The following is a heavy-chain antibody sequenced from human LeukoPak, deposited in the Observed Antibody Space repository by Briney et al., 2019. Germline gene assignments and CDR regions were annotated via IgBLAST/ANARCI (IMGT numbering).Heavy chain of an antibody. CDR1: GGSISSGDYY. V-gene: IGHV4-30-4*01. Sequence: SQTLSLTCTVSGGSISSGDYYWSWIRQPPGKGLEWIGYIYYSGSTYYNPSLKSRLTISGDTSKNQFSLRLSSVTAADTAVYYCARGSYVGPTSGYFDYWGQGTLVTVSS. CDR3: ARGSYVGPTSGYFDY. J-gene: IGHJ4*02. D-gene: IGHD1-26*01. CDR2: IYYSGST.